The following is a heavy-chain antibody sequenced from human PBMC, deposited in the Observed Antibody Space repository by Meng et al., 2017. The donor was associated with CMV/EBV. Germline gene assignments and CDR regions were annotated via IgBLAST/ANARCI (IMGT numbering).Heavy chain of an antibody. Sequence: ASVKVSCKASGYTFTSYGISWVRQAPGQGLEWMGWISAYNGNTNYAQKLQGRVTITADKSTSTAYMELSSLRSEDTAVYYCARSYYDSSGYYAYWGQGTLVTVSS. J-gene: IGHJ4*02. CDR1: GYTFTSYG. CDR3: ARSYYDSSGYYAY. D-gene: IGHD3-22*01. V-gene: IGHV1-18*01. CDR2: ISAYNGNT.